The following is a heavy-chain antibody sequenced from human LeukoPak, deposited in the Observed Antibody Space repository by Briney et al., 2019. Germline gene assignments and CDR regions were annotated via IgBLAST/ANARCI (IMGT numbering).Heavy chain of an antibody. J-gene: IGHJ4*02. CDR2: ISYEGSNK. V-gene: IGHV3-30-3*01. CDR1: GFTFSSYA. Sequence: GGSLRLSCAASGFTFSSYAMHWVRQAPGKGLEWVAVISYEGSNKYYADSVKGRFTISRDNSKNTLYLQMNSLRAEDTAVYYCARGSFAGFDYWGRGTLVTVSS. CDR3: ARGSFAGFDY.